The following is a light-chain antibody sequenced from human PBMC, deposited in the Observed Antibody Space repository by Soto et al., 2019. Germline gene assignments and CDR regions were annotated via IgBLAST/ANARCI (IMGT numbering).Light chain of an antibody. CDR3: SSYTTDDTHVV. J-gene: IGLJ2*01. CDR1: SSDVGGYNY. CDR2: DVS. Sequence: QSGLTQPASVSGSPGQSITISCTGTSSDVGGYNYVSWYQQHPGKAPKLMIYDVSNRPSGVSNRFSGSKSGNTASLTISGLQAEDEADYYCSSYTTDDTHVVFGGGTKLTVL. V-gene: IGLV2-14*03.